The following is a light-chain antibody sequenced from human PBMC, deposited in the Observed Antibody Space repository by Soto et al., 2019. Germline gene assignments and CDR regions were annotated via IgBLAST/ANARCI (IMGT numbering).Light chain of an antibody. J-gene: IGKJ3*01. Sequence: DIQMTQSPSSLSASVGDRVTITCRASQSISSHLNWYQHKPGKAPKLLIYAASSLQSGVPSRFSGSGSGTEFTLTISSLHPEDSATYYCQQSYGTPFSFGPGTKADI. CDR3: QQSYGTPFS. CDR2: AAS. CDR1: QSISSH. V-gene: IGKV1-39*01.